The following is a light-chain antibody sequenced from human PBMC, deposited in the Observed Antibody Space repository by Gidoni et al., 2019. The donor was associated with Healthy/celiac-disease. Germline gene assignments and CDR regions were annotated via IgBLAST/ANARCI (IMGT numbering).Light chain of an antibody. J-gene: IGKJ5*01. CDR3: QQRSNWPLIT. CDR1: QSVSSY. V-gene: IGKV3-11*01. Sequence: EIVLPHSPATLSLSPGERATLSCSASQSVSSYFAWYQQKPVQAPRLLIYDASNRATGIPARFSGSGSGTDFTLTISSLEPEDLAVYYCQQRSNWPLITFGQXTRLEIK. CDR2: DAS.